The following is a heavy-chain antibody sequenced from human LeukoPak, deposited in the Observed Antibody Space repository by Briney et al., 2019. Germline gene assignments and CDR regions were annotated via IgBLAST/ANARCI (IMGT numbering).Heavy chain of an antibody. D-gene: IGHD3-10*01. CDR3: ARDFGDY. CDR1: GGSISSSSYY. V-gene: IGHV4-39*02. Sequence: PSETLSLTCTVSGGSISSSSYYWGWIRQPPGKGLEWIGSIYYSGSTYYNPSLKSRVTISVDTSKNQFSLKLSSVTAADTAVYYCARDFGDYWGQGTLVTVSS. CDR2: IYYSGST. J-gene: IGHJ4*02.